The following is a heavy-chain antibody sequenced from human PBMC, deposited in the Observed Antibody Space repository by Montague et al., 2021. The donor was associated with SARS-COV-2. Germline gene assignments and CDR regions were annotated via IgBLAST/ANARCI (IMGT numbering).Heavy chain of an antibody. CDR2: LSSSGST. CDR1: GGSIGSDSYY. V-gene: IGHV4-39*02. Sequence: SETLSLTCIVSGGSIGSDSYYWVWLRQSPGMGLNWIGCLSSSGSTYYNPSLRSRVTITMDTSKNHFSLTVNSVTATAAAVYFCARPGSVSGWFYFDVWGQGTLVSVSS. D-gene: IGHD3-10*01. CDR3: ARPGSVSGWFYFDV. J-gene: IGHJ4*02.